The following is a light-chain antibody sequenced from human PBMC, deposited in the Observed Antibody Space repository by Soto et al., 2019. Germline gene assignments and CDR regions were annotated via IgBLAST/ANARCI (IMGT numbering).Light chain of an antibody. CDR3: QQYNSYS. CDR2: HAS. V-gene: IGKV1-5*01. J-gene: IGKJ1*01. Sequence: DIQMTQSPSSLSASVGGRFTSTCRASQSISSYLNWYQQKPGTAPKVLIYHASNLQSGVPSRFSGSGSGTEFTLTISSLQPDDFATYYCQQYNSYSFGQGTKVDIK. CDR1: QSISSY.